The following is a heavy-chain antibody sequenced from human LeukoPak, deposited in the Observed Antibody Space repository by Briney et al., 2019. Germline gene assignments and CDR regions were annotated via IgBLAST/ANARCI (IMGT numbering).Heavy chain of an antibody. V-gene: IGHV5-51*01. CDR3: ARRDHYDSSGYPNFDY. D-gene: IGHD3-22*01. Sequence: GESLKISCKGSGYSFTSYWIGWVRQVPGKGLEWMGIIYPGDSVTRYSPSFQGQVTISADKSISTAYLQWSSLKASDTAMYYCARRDHYDSSGYPNFDYWGQGTLVTVSS. CDR2: IYPGDSVT. J-gene: IGHJ4*02. CDR1: GYSFTSYW.